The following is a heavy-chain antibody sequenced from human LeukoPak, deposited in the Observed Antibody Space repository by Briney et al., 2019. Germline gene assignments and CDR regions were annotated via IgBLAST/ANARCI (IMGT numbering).Heavy chain of an antibody. Sequence: SETLSLTCAVYGGSFSGYYWSWIRQPPGKGLEWIGEINHSGSTNYNPSLKSRVTISVDTSKNQFSLKLSSVTAADTAVYYCARAPKQSGYCSGGSCYPSWYYYGMDVRGQGTTVTVSS. CDR3: ARAPKQSGYCSGGSCYPSWYYYGMDV. CDR1: GGSFSGYY. CDR2: INHSGST. D-gene: IGHD2-15*01. J-gene: IGHJ6*02. V-gene: IGHV4-34*01.